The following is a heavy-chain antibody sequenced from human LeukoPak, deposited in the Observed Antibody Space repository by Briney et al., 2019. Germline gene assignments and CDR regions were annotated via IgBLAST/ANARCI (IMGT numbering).Heavy chain of an antibody. D-gene: IGHD4-23*01. V-gene: IGHV3-53*05. CDR3: AKGRIYGGNPAYFDY. J-gene: IGHJ4*02. Sequence: GGSLRLSCAASGFTVNRNYMSWVRQAPGKGLEWVSVIYSGGSIDYADSVKGRFTISRDNSKNTLYLQMNSLRAEDTAVYYCAKGRIYGGNPAYFDYWGQGTLVTVSS. CDR2: IYSGGSI. CDR1: GFTVNRNY.